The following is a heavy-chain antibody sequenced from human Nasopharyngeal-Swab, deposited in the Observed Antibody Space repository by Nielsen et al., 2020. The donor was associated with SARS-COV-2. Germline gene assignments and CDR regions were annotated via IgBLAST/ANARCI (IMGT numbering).Heavy chain of an antibody. CDR1: GFTFRSYA. J-gene: IGHJ4*02. D-gene: IGHD5-18*01. Sequence: GGSLRLSCAASGFTFRSYAISWVRQAPGKGLEWVSVISGSDHTTYYADSVKGRFTISRDNSQNTLYLQMNSLRAEDTAVYYCARAGGGYSYADYWGQGTLVTVSS. V-gene: IGHV3-23*01. CDR3: ARAGGGYSYADY. CDR2: ISGSDHTT.